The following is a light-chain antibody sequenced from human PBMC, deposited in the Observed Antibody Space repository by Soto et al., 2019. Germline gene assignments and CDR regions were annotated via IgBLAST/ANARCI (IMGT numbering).Light chain of an antibody. CDR1: QTISSW. CDR2: KAS. V-gene: IGKV1-5*03. Sequence: DIQMTQSPSTLSASVGDRVTITCRASQTISSWLAWYQQKPGKAPKVLIYKASSLESGVPSRFSASGSGTEFTLTISSLQPDDFETYYCQQYNSYWTFGQGTKVEIK. CDR3: QQYNSYWT. J-gene: IGKJ1*01.